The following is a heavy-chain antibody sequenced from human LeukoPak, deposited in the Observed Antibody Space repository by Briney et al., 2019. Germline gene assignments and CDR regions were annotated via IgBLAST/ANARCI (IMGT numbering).Heavy chain of an antibody. V-gene: IGHV1-18*01. D-gene: IGHD5-18*01. CDR3: ARGLRGYSYGPYDY. CDR1: GYTFTSYG. CDR2: ISACNGNT. J-gene: IGHJ4*02. Sequence: GASVKVSCTASGYTFTSYGISWVRQAPGQGLEWMGWISACNGNTNYAQKLQGRVTMTTDTSTSTAYMELRSLRSDDTAVYYCARGLRGYSYGPYDYWGQGTLVTVSS.